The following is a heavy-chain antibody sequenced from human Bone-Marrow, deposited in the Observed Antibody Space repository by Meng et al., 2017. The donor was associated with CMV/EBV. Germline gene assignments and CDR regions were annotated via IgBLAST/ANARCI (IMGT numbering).Heavy chain of an antibody. V-gene: IGHV1-2*02. D-gene: IGHD2-8*01. J-gene: IGHJ3*02. CDR1: GYTFTGYY. CDR3: ASSSMVYATPIDAVDI. CDR2: INPNSGGT. Sequence: ASVKVSCKASGYTFTGYYMHWVRQAPGQGLEWMGWINPNSGGTNYAQKFQGRVTMTRDTSISTAYMELSRLRSDDTAVYYCASSSMVYATPIDAVDIWGQGTMDTVSS.